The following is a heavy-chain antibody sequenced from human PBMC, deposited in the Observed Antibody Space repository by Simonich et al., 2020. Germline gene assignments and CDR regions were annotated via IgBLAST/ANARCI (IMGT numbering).Heavy chain of an antibody. CDR3: AKDVAAAGTEYFQH. Sequence: EVQLVESGGGLVQPGRSLRLSCAASGFTFDDYAMHWFRQAPGTGLEWVSSISWNRGSLVYADALKGRFTISIDNTKNSLYLQMNSLRAEDTALYYCAKDVAAAGTEYFQHWGQGTLVTVSS. J-gene: IGHJ1*01. D-gene: IGHD6-13*01. CDR1: GFTFDDYA. V-gene: IGHV3-9*01. CDR2: ISWNRGSL.